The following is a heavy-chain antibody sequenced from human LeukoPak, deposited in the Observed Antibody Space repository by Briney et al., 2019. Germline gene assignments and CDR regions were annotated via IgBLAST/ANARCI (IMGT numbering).Heavy chain of an antibody. CDR3: SRGKSRGSHIDY. D-gene: IGHD1-26*01. CDR2: IYHSGST. V-gene: IGHV4-38-2*02. CDR1: GYSISSDYY. Sequence: PSETLSLTCTVSGYSISSDYYWGWIRQPPGKGLEWIGSIYHSGSTYYNPSLKNRLTISVDTSKNQLSLRLSSVTAADTAVYYCSRGKSRGSHIDYWGQGTLVTVSS. J-gene: IGHJ4*02.